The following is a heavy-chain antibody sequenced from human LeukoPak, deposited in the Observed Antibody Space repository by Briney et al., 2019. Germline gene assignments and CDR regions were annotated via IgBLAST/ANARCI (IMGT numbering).Heavy chain of an antibody. D-gene: IGHD3-16*01. Sequence: SETLSLTCTVSGGSISSYYWSWIRQPPGKGLECIGYIYYSGSTNYNPSLKSRVTISVDTSKSQFSLKLSSVTAADTALYYCARRNTSADAFDVWGQGTMVTVSS. CDR2: IYYSGST. J-gene: IGHJ3*01. V-gene: IGHV4-59*08. CDR3: ARRNTSADAFDV. CDR1: GGSISSYY.